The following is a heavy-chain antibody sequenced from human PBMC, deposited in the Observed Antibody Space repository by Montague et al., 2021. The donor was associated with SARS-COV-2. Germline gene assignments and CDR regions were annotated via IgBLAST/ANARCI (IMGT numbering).Heavy chain of an antibody. CDR2: VSRSGDTT. CDR1: GFSFSAFG. CDR3: AKHMTTGLHAFHI. V-gene: IGHV3-23*01. D-gene: IGHD4-11*01. J-gene: IGHJ3*02. Sequence: SRSLSLSASGFSFSAFGMTWVRQAPGKGLEWVSTVSRSGDTTYYADSVKGRLTISRDNSKTTLDLQMNSLRAEDTAIYYCAKHMTTGLHAFHIWGQGTMVTVSS.